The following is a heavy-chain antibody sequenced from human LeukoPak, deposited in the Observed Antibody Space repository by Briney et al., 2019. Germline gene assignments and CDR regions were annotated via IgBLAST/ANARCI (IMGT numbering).Heavy chain of an antibody. V-gene: IGHV3-30*03. CDR3: ARARLWAFDI. Sequence: GGSLRLSCSASGFTFSSYGMHWVRQAPGKGLEWVAVISYDGSNKYYADSVKGRFTISRDNSKNTLYLQMNSLRAEDTAVYYCARARLWAFDIWGQGTMVTVSS. J-gene: IGHJ3*02. CDR2: ISYDGSNK. D-gene: IGHD3-16*01. CDR1: GFTFSSYG.